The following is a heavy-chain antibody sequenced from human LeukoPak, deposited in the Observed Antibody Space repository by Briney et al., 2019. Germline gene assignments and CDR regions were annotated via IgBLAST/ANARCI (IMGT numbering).Heavy chain of an antibody. D-gene: IGHD6-19*01. J-gene: IGHJ4*02. CDR2: ISSSSSYI. Sequence: GGSLRLSCAASGFALRSYSVTWVRQAPGKGLEWVSSISSSSSYIYYADSVKGRFTISRDNAKNSLYLQMNSLRAEDTAVYYCARMFSSSWEDYFDYWGQGTLVTVSS. CDR1: GFALRSYS. V-gene: IGHV3-21*01. CDR3: ARMFSSSWEDYFDY.